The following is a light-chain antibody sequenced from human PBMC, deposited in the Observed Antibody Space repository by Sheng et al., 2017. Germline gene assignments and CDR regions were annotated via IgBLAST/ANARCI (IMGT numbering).Light chain of an antibody. J-gene: IGLJ3*02. CDR3: SSYTSISTLGV. CDR2: DVS. V-gene: IGLV2-14*01. Sequence: QSALTQPPSASGSPGQSVTISCTGTSSDVGGYDYVSWYQQHPGKAPKLMIYDVSNRPSGVSNRFSGSKSGNTASLTISGLQAEDEADYYCSSYTSISTLGVFGGGTKLTVL. CDR1: SSDVGGYDY.